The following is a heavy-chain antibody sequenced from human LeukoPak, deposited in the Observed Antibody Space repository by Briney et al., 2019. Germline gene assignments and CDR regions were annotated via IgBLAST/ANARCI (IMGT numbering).Heavy chain of an antibody. D-gene: IGHD6-6*01. J-gene: IGHJ3*01. V-gene: IGHV4-30-2*01. CDR2: IYHSGST. CDR3: AREYSSSSGRRAFDV. Sequence: PSETLSLTCAVSGGSISSGGYSWSWIRQPPGKGLEWIGYIYHSGSTYYNPSLKSRVTISVDTSKNQFSLKLSSVTAADTAVYYCAREYSSSSGRRAFDVWGQGTMVTVSS. CDR1: GGSISSGGYS.